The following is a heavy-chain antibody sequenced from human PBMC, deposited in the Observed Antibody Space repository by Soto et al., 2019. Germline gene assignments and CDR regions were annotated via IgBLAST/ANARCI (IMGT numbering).Heavy chain of an antibody. CDR3: SKQQVGATDYYYYGMDV. CDR2: ISYDGNNK. Sequence: QVQLVESGGGVVQPGRSLRLSCAASGFTFSSFGMHWVRQAPGKGLEWVALISYDGNNKYSADSVKGRFTISRDNSKNTLYLQMNSLRAEDTAVYCCSKQQVGATDYYYYGMDVWGQGTTVTVSS. CDR1: GFTFSSFG. V-gene: IGHV3-30*18. D-gene: IGHD1-26*01. J-gene: IGHJ6*02.